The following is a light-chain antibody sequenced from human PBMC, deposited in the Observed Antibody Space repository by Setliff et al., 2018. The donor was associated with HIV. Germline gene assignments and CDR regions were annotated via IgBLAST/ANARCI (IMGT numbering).Light chain of an antibody. J-gene: IGLJ1*01. CDR2: DVT. CDR1: SSDVGLYNR. Sequence: QSALAQPPSVSGSPGQSVTISCTGTSSDVGLYNRVSWYQQAPGKAPKLVIYDVTIRPSGVSNRFSGSKSGNTASLTISGLQAEDEGDYYCYSYTAGTSYVFGGGTKVTVL. V-gene: IGLV2-18*02. CDR3: YSYTAGTSYV.